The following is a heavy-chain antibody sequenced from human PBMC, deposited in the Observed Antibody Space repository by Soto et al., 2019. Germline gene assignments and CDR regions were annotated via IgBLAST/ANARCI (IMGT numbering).Heavy chain of an antibody. CDR2: IYYSGST. D-gene: IGHD5-12*01. V-gene: IGHV4-59*01. CDR1: GGSISSYY. CDR3: ARGDSGYDFAHYYYYMDV. Sequence: SETLSLTCTVSGGSISSYYWSWIRQPPGKGLEWIGYIYYSGSTNYNPSLKSRVTISVDTSKNQFSLKLSSVTAADTAVYYCARGDSGYDFAHYYYYMDVWGKGTTVTVSS. J-gene: IGHJ6*03.